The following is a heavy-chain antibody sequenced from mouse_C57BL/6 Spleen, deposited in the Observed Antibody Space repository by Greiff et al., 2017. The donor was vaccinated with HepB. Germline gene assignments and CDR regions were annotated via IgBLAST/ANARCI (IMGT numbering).Heavy chain of an antibody. V-gene: IGHV1-55*01. Sequence: VQLQESGAELVKPGASVKMSCKASGYTFTSYWITWVKQRPGQGLEWIGDIYPGSGSTNYNEKFKSKATLTVDTSSSTAYMQLSSLTSEDSAVYYCARGDDYVDYWGQGTTLTVSS. CDR1: GYTFTSYW. CDR3: ARGDDYVDY. CDR2: IYPGSGST. J-gene: IGHJ2*01. D-gene: IGHD2-3*01.